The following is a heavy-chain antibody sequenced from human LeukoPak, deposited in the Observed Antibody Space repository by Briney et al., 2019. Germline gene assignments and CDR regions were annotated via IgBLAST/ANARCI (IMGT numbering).Heavy chain of an antibody. CDR2: MNPNSGNT. V-gene: IGHV1-8*01. CDR1: GYTFTSYD. J-gene: IGHJ6*03. Sequence: GASVKVSCKASGYTFTSYDINWVRQATGQGLEWMGWMNPNSGNTGYAQKFQGRVTMTRNTSISTAYMELSSLRSEDTAVYYCARVQQLLYYYYYMDVWGKGTTVAISS. D-gene: IGHD6-13*01. CDR3: ARVQQLLYYYYYMDV.